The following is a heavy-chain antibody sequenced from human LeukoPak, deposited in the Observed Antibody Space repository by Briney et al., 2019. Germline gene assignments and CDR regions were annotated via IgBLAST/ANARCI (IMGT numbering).Heavy chain of an antibody. J-gene: IGHJ5*02. V-gene: IGHV1-8*03. CDR1: GYTFTDYY. Sequence: ASVKVSCKASGYTFTDYYMHWVRQATGQGLEWMGWMNPNSGNTGYAQKFQGRVTITRNTSISTAYMELSSLRSEDTAVYYCARGVGGPWGQGTLVTVSS. CDR3: ARGVGGP. CDR2: MNPNSGNT.